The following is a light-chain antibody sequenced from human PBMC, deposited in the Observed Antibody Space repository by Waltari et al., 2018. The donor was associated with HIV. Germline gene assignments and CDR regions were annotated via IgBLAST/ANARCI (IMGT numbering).Light chain of an antibody. J-gene: IGLJ3*02. CDR1: IGDVGGYDY. Sequence: QSALTQPPSASGSPGQSLTISCTGTIGDVGGYDYVSWYQQHPGKAPKLLIYEVSQRHSGVPARFSGSKSGNTASLTVSGLQAEDEADYHCMSYTGHNRWVFGGGTKLTVL. V-gene: IGLV2-8*01. CDR2: EVS. CDR3: MSYTGHNRWV.